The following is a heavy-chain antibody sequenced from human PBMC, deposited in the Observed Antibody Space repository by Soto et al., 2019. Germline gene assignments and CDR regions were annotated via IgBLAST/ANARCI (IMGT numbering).Heavy chain of an antibody. CDR1: GGSISSYY. J-gene: IGHJ3*02. CDR3: ARVAYCGVDCPRGAFDI. CDR2: IYYSGST. Sequence: PSETLSLTCTVSGGSISSYYWSWIRQPPGKGLEWIGYIYYSGSTNYNPSLKSRVTISVDTSKNQFSLKLSSVTAADTAVYYCARVAYCGVDCPRGAFDIWGQGTMVTVSS. D-gene: IGHD2-21*02. V-gene: IGHV4-59*01.